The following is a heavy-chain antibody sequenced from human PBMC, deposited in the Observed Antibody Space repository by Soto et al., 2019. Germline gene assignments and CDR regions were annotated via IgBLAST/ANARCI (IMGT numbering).Heavy chain of an antibody. CDR2: IYYSGST. V-gene: IGHV4-30-4*08. J-gene: IGHJ6*02. Sequence: TSETLSLTCTVSGGSISSGGYYWSWIRQHPGKGLEWIGYIYYSGSTYYNPSLKSRVTISVDTSKNQFSLKLSSVTAADTAVYYCARDPPHYDFWSGPWDYYGMDVWGQGTTVTVSS. D-gene: IGHD3-3*01. CDR3: ARDPPHYDFWSGPWDYYGMDV. CDR1: GGSISSGGYY.